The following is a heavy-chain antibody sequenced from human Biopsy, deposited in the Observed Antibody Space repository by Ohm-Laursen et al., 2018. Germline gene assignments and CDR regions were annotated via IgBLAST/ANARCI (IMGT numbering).Heavy chain of an antibody. Sequence: TLSLTCTASGGSMSSYYWTWIRQPPGKGLEWIGYIYNSGSTNYNPSLKSRVTISVAVDTSKSRFSLRLSSVTAADTAMYYCARGEAGVYDALDIWGQGTMVIVSS. CDR1: GGSMSSYY. V-gene: IGHV4-59*01. CDR3: ARGEAGVYDALDI. CDR2: IYNSGST. D-gene: IGHD5/OR15-5a*01. J-gene: IGHJ3*02.